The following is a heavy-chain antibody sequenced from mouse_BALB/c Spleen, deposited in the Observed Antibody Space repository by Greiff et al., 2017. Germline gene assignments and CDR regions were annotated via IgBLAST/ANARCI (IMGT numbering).Heavy chain of an antibody. V-gene: IGHV5-17*02. CDR3: ATSWFAY. J-gene: IGHJ3*01. CDR1: GFTFSSFG. Sequence: EVNLVESGGGLVQPGGSRKLSCAASGFTFSSFGMHWVRQAPEKGLEWVAYISSGSSTIYYADTVKGRFTISRDNPKNTLFLQMTSLRSEDTAMYYCATSWFAYWGQGTLVTVSA. CDR2: ISSGSSTI.